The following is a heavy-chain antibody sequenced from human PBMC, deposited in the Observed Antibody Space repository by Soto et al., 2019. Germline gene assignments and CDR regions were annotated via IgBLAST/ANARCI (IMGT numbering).Heavy chain of an antibody. D-gene: IGHD3-16*01. CDR1: GFTFSSYG. Sequence: QVQLVESGGGVVQPGRSLRLSCAASGFTFSSYGMHWVRQAPGKGLEWVAVISYDGSNKYYADSVKGRFTISRDNSKNSLYLQMNSLRAEDTAVYYCANTVDRGSVYYYGMDVWGQGTTVTVSS. CDR2: ISYDGSNK. V-gene: IGHV3-30*18. CDR3: ANTVDRGSVYYYGMDV. J-gene: IGHJ6*02.